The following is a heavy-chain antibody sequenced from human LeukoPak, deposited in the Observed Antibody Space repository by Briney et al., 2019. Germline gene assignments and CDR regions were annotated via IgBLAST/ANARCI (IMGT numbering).Heavy chain of an antibody. CDR2: INHSGST. V-gene: IGHV4-34*01. J-gene: IGHJ4*02. D-gene: IGHD6-19*01. CDR3: ASQYSSGWNDY. CDR1: GGSFSGYY. Sequence: SETLSLTCAVYGGSFSGYYWCWIRQPPGKGLEWIGEINHSGSTNYNPSLKSRVTISVDTSKNQFSLKLSSVTAADTAVYYCASQYSSGWNDYWGQVTLVTVSS.